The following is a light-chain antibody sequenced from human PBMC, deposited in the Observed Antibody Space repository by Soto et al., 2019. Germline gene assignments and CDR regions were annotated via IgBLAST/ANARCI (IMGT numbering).Light chain of an antibody. CDR1: QSLTNSF. Sequence: EFVLTQSPGTLSLSPGDRATLSCRASQSLTNSFIAWYQQRPGQAPRLLIYDTSSRASGIPDRFSGSGSGTDFTLTISRLETEDFAVFYCQQYGTSDIRFGQGTRL. V-gene: IGKV3-20*01. J-gene: IGKJ5*01. CDR3: QQYGTSDIR. CDR2: DTS.